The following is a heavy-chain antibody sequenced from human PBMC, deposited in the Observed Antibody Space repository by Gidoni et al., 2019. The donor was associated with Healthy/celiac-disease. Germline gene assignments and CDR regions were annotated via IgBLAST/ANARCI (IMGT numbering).Heavy chain of an antibody. CDR1: GGTFSSYA. Sequence: QVQLVQSGAEVKKPGSSVKVSCKASGGTFSSYAISWVRQAPGQGLEWMGGIIPIFGTANYAQKFQGRVTITADESTSTAYMELSSLRSEDTAVYYCARDQGDSGYDSGGAFDIWGQGTMVTVSS. V-gene: IGHV1-69*01. J-gene: IGHJ3*02. CDR2: IIPIFGTA. CDR3: ARDQGDSGYDSGGAFDI. D-gene: IGHD5-12*01.